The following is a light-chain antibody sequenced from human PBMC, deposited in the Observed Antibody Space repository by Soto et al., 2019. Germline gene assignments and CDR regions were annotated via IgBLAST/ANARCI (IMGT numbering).Light chain of an antibody. CDR1: SSDVGGYNS. V-gene: IGLV2-14*03. J-gene: IGLJ1*01. CDR2: DVT. CDR3: SSYTSSSTNV. Sequence: QSVLTQPASVSGSHGQSITISCTGTSSDVGGYNSVSWYQHHPGKAPKLILYDVTDRPSGVSYRFSGSKSGNTASLTISGLQAADEADYYCSSYTSSSTNVFGTGTKVTVL.